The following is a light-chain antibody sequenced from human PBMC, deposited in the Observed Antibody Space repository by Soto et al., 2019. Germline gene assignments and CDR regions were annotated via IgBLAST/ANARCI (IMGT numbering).Light chain of an antibody. V-gene: IGKV1-39*01. Sequence: DIQMTQSPSSLSASVGDRVTITCRASQSISSYLNWYQQKPGKAPELLIYAASSLQSGVPSRFSGTGSWTDFTLTISSLQPEDFATYYCQQSYSTPWTFGQGTMVEIK. J-gene: IGKJ1*01. CDR2: AAS. CDR1: QSISSY. CDR3: QQSYSTPWT.